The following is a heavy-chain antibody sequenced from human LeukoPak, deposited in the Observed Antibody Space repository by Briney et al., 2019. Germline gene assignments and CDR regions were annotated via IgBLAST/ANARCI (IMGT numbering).Heavy chain of an antibody. D-gene: IGHD2-15*01. V-gene: IGHV3-23*01. CDR1: GFTFSIYA. J-gene: IGHJ4*02. Sequence: GGSLRLSCAASGFTFSIYAMSWVRQAPGKGLEWVSGISGSGGSTYYADSVKGRFTISRNNSKNTLYLQMNSLRAEDTAIYYCAKAALLLGYCSGGSCQNDYWGQGTLVTVSS. CDR2: ISGSGGST. CDR3: AKAALLLGYCSGGSCQNDY.